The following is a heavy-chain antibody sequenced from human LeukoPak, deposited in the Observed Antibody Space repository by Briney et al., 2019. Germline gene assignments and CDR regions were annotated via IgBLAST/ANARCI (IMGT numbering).Heavy chain of an antibody. J-gene: IGHJ5*02. CDR3: ARGGYCSSTSCGWFDP. CDR1: GYTFTAYY. V-gene: IGHV1-2*02. D-gene: IGHD2-2*03. CDR2: INPNSGGT. Sequence: GASVKVSCKASGYTFTAYYMHWVRQAPGQGLEWMGWINPNSGGTNYAQKFQGRVTMTRDTSISSAYIDLTRLRSDDTAVYYCARGGYCSSTSCGWFDPWGQGTLVTVSS.